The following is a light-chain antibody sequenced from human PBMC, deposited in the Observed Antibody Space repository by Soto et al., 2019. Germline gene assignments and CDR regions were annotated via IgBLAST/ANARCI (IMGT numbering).Light chain of an antibody. CDR2: CAS. V-gene: IGKV3-20*01. CDR3: QQYASSPLT. J-gene: IGKJ4*01. Sequence: EIVLTQSPDILSLSPGERVTLSCRASQSVGKSYLAWYQQKPGQAPRLLIYCASSRATGIPDRFSGYESGTEYTLTISRLEPEDFAVYYCQQYASSPLTFGGGTKVEIK. CDR1: QSVGKSY.